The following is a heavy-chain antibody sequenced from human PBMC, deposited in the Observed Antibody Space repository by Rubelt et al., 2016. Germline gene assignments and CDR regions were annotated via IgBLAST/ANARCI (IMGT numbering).Heavy chain of an antibody. V-gene: IGHV1-3*01. CDR1: GYTFTSYA. CDR3: ARVMITFGGVIEVGWFDP. J-gene: IGHJ5*02. CDR2: INAGNGNT. D-gene: IGHD3-16*02. Sequence: QVQFVQSGAEVKKPGASVKVSCKASGYTFTSYAMHWVRQAPGQRLEWMGWINAGNGNTNYAQKLQGKVTMTTATSTSTAYMELRSLRSDDTAVYYGARVMITFGGVIEVGWFDPWGQGTLVTVSS.